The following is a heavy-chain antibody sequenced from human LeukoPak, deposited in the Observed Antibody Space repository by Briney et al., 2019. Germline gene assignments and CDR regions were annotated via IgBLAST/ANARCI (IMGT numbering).Heavy chain of an antibody. CDR1: GGSISSGGYY. V-gene: IGHV4-30-2*01. CDR2: IYHSGST. D-gene: IGHD5-18*01. CDR3: ARPGVGSGRYGAFDI. Sequence: SQTLSLTCTVSGGSISSGGYYWSWIRQPPGKGLEWIGYIYHSGSTYYNPSLKSRVTISVDTSKNQFSLKLSSVTAADTAVYYCARPGVGSGRYGAFDIWGQGTMVTVYS. J-gene: IGHJ3*02.